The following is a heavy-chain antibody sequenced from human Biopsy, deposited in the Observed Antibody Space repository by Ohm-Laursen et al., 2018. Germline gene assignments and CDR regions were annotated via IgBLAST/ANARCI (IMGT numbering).Heavy chain of an antibody. V-gene: IGHV1-46*01. J-gene: IGHJ4*02. CDR2: INPSGSTT. Sequence: SVKVSCKASGYSFTSHYMHWVRQAPGQGLEWMGMINPSGSTTSYPQIFQGRVTMTRDTSKSTVYMELSSLRSADTAVYFCARNTGWYGDLYYFDYWGQGTLVTVSS. CDR3: ARNTGWYGDLYYFDY. D-gene: IGHD6-19*01. CDR1: GYSFTSHY.